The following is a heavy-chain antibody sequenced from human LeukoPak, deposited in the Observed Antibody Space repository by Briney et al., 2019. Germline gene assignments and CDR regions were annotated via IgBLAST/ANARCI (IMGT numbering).Heavy chain of an antibody. CDR3: AKGSSTWHMDV. Sequence: GGSLRLSCAASGSTLSAYWMHWVRQAPGKGLVWVSRVNTDGSSTSYVDSAKGRFTISRDNSRNTLHLQMNSLRAEDTALYYCAKGSSTWHMDVWGQGTAVTVS. J-gene: IGHJ6*02. V-gene: IGHV3-74*01. CDR2: VNTDGSST. CDR1: GSTLSAYW. D-gene: IGHD6-13*01.